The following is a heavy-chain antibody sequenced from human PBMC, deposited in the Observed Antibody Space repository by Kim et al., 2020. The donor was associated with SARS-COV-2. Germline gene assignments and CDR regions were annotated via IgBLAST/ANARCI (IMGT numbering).Heavy chain of an antibody. CDR2: IKPDQSQK. Sequence: GGSLRLSCVASGFNFGTYWMTWVRQAPGKGLEWVANIKPDQSQKYYVDSVKGRFTISRDNAKNSLYLQMADLRAEDTAFYFCARDPDMDDYFDLWGQGTLVSVSS. J-gene: IGHJ4*02. CDR3: ARDPDMDDYFDL. V-gene: IGHV3-7*05. CDR1: GFNFGTYW.